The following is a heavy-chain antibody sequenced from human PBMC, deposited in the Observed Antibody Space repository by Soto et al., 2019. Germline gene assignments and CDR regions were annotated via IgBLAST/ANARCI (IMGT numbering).Heavy chain of an antibody. V-gene: IGHV1-3*01. CDR2: INPDSSDT. J-gene: IGHJ4*02. Sequence: ASVKVSCKASGYTFTSYPIHWVRQAPGQRPEWLGWINPDSSDTKYSQNFQGRITITSDTSASTAYMELSSLRSEDTAVYYCARNEDYWGQGTLVTVSS. D-gene: IGHD1-1*01. CDR1: GYTFTSYP. CDR3: ARNEDY.